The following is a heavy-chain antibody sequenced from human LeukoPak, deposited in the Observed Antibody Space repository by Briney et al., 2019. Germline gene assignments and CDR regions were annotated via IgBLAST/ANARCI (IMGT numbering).Heavy chain of an antibody. V-gene: IGHV4-30-2*01. CDR2: IYHSGST. J-gene: IGHJ3*02. CDR3: ARDSSGYVYAFDI. Sequence: PSETLSLTCAVSGGSISSGGYSWSWIRQPPGKGLEWIGYIYHSGSTYNNPSLKSRVTISVDRSKNQFSLKLSSVTAADTAVYYCARDSSGYVYAFDIWGQGTMVTVSS. CDR1: GGSISSGGYS. D-gene: IGHD3-22*01.